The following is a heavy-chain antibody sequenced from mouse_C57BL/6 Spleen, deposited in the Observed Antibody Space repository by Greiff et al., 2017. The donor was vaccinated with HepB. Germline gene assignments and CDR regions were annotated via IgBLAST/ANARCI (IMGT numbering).Heavy chain of an antibody. J-gene: IGHJ4*01. V-gene: IGHV1-55*01. D-gene: IGHD3-2*02. Sequence: VQLQQPGAELVKPGASVKMSCKASGYTFTSYWITWVKQRPGQGLEWIGDIYPGSGSTNYNEKFKSKATLTVDTSSSTAYMQLSSLTSEDSAVYYCARRDSSGYSFYAMDYWGQGTSVTVSS. CDR1: GYTFTSYW. CDR2: IYPGSGST. CDR3: ARRDSSGYSFYAMDY.